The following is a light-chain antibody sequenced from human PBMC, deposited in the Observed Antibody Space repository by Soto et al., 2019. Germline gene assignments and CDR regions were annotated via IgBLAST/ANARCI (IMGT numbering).Light chain of an antibody. J-gene: IGLJ3*02. Sequence: QSVLTQPASVSGSPGQSVTISCTGISRDVGAYNFVSWYQQHQGRAPKLIMFDITDRPSGVSSRFSGSRSGSTASLTISGLQAEDEADYYCSSYTTINNLWVFGGGTKLTGL. CDR3: SSYTTINNLWV. V-gene: IGLV2-14*03. CDR1: SRDVGAYNF. CDR2: DIT.